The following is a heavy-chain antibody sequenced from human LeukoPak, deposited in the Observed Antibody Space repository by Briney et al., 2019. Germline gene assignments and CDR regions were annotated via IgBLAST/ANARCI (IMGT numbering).Heavy chain of an antibody. V-gene: IGHV3-23*01. CDR2: ISGSGGST. CDR1: GFTFSSYA. J-gene: IGHJ3*02. D-gene: IGHD6-6*01. CDR3: AKDRRGWVAASGGSTPAAFDI. Sequence: PGGSLRLSCAASGFTFSSYAMSWVRQAPGKGLEWVSAISGSGGSTYYADSVKGRFTISRDNSKNTLYLQMNSLRAEDTAVYYCAKDRRGWVAASGGSTPAAFDIWGQGTMVTVSS.